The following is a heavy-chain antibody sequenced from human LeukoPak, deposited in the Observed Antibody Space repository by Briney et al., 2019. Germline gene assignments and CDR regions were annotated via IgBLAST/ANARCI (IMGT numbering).Heavy chain of an antibody. CDR1: GGSISSGSYY. Sequence: PSQTLSLTCTVSGGSISSGSYYWSWIRQPPGKGLEWIGYIYYSGSTDYNPSLKSRVTISVDTSKNQFSLKLSSVTAADTAVYYCARELKGGSGSYYFDYWGQGTLVTVSS. CDR3: ARELKGGSGSYYFDY. J-gene: IGHJ4*02. CDR2: IYYSGST. D-gene: IGHD3-10*01. V-gene: IGHV4-61*01.